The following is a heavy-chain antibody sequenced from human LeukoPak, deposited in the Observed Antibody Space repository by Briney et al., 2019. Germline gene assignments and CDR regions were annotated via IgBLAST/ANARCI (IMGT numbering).Heavy chain of an antibody. Sequence: PSQTLSLTCTVSGGSISSGSYYWSWIRQPAGKGLEWIGRIYTSGSTNYNPSLKSRVTISVDTSKNQFSLKLSSVTAADTAVYYCARITMVRGVIGLGYYYYMDVWGKGTTVTVSS. J-gene: IGHJ6*03. D-gene: IGHD3-10*01. CDR3: ARITMVRGVIGLGYYYYMDV. V-gene: IGHV4-61*02. CDR1: GGSISSGSYY. CDR2: IYTSGST.